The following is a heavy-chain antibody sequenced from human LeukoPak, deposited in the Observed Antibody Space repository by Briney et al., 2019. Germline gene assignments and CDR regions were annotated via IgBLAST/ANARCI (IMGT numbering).Heavy chain of an antibody. Sequence: SETLSLTCAVSGGSISSGNWWSWVRQPPGKGLEWVGEIYHSGSTNYNPSLKSRVTISVDKSKNQFSLKLSSVTAADTAVYYCARVAAAAGTLYFQHWGQGTLVTASS. CDR2: IYHSGST. D-gene: IGHD6-13*01. CDR3: ARVAAAAGTLYFQH. V-gene: IGHV4-4*02. J-gene: IGHJ1*01. CDR1: GGSISSGNW.